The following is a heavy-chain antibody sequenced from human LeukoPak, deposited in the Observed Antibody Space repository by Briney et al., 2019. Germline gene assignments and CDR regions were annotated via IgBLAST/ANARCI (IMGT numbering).Heavy chain of an antibody. Sequence: PGGSLRLSCAASGFTFSSYAMSWVRQAPGKGLEWVSAISGSGVNTYYADSVKGRFTISRDNSKNTLYLQMNSLRAEDTAVYYCAKVVTHQYSGSYPDTPFDHWGQGTLVTVSS. CDR2: ISGSGVNT. CDR3: AKVVTHQYSGSYPDTPFDH. CDR1: GFTFSSYA. D-gene: IGHD1-26*01. J-gene: IGHJ4*02. V-gene: IGHV3-23*01.